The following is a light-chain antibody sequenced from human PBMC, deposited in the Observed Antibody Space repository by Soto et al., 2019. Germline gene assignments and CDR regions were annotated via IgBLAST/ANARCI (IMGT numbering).Light chain of an antibody. CDR3: SSYTTSNTRQIV. CDR1: SSDVGGKNY. CDR2: DVS. V-gene: IGLV2-14*01. Sequence: QSVLTQPASVSGSPGQSITISCTGTSSDVGGKNYVSWYQQHPGKAPKFMIYDVSNRPSGVSNRFSGSKSGNTASLTISGLQAEDEADYYCSSYTTSNTRQIVFGTGTKVTVL. J-gene: IGLJ1*01.